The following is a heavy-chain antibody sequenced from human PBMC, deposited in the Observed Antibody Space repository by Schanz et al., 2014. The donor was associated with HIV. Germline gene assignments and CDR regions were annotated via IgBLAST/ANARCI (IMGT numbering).Heavy chain of an antibody. CDR1: GGSFSGYY. J-gene: IGHJ1*01. CDR3: ARAPYDSYDSAGGYFQY. D-gene: IGHD3-22*01. CDR2: INHIGST. V-gene: IGHV4-34*01. Sequence: QVQLQQWGAGLLKPSETLSLKCAVYGGSFSGYYWSWIRQAPGKGLEWIGQINHIGSTDYNPSLESRVTISVDTSKNKFSLKLRSLTAADTAVYSCARAPYDSYDSAGGYFQYWGQGTLVTVSS.